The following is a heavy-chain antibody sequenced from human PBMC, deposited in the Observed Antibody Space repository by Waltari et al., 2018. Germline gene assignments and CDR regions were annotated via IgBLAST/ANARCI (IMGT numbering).Heavy chain of an antibody. J-gene: IGHJ6*03. V-gene: IGHV1-8*03. Sequence: QVRLVQSGAEVKKPGASVKVSCKASGYSFTSYNINWVRQAAGQGLEWMGWMNPTSGSTGYAQKFQDRVTITRNTSIGTAYMELRSLRSEDTAVYYCARDYGSGTYYYMDVWGKGTTVTVSS. CDR1: GYSFTSYN. CDR2: MNPTSGST. D-gene: IGHD3-10*01. CDR3: ARDYGSGTYYYMDV.